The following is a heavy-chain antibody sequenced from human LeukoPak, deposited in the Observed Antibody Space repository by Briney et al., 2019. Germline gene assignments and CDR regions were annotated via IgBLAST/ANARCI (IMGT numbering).Heavy chain of an antibody. CDR3: GLGGWLDY. V-gene: IGHV3-7*01. D-gene: IGHD6-19*01. CDR2: IKRDGSEK. J-gene: IGHJ4*02. CDR1: GFTFSSYW. Sequence: GGSLRLSCAASGFTFSSYWMSWVRLAPGKGLEWVANIKRDGSEKYYVDSVKGRFTISRDNAKNSLYLQMNSLRAEDTAVYYCGLGGWLDYWGQGTLVTVSS.